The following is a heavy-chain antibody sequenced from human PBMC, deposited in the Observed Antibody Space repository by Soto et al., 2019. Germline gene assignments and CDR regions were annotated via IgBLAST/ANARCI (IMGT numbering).Heavy chain of an antibody. CDR3: ARVSAPLYSSGWAPFDY. J-gene: IGHJ4*02. V-gene: IGHV1-3*01. CDR1: GYTFTSYA. Sequence: ASVKVSCKASGYTFTSYAMHWVRQAPGQRLEWMGWINAGNGNTKYSQKFQGRVTITRDTSASTAYMELSSLRSEDTAVYYCARVSAPLYSSGWAPFDYWGQGTLVTVSS. CDR2: INAGNGNT. D-gene: IGHD6-19*01.